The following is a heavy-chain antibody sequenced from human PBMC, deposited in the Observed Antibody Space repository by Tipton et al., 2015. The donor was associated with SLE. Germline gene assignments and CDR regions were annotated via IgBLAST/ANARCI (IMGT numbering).Heavy chain of an antibody. CDR2: IYYSGST. CDR1: GGSISSSSYY. Sequence: TLYLTCTVSGGSISSSSYYWGWIRQPPGKGLEWIGSIYYSGSTYYNPSLKSRVTISVDTSKTQFSLKLSSVTAADTAVYYCARDPIGSQWLVETSFDYWGQGTLVTVSS. CDR3: ARDPIGSQWLVETSFDY. D-gene: IGHD6-19*01. V-gene: IGHV4-39*07. J-gene: IGHJ4*02.